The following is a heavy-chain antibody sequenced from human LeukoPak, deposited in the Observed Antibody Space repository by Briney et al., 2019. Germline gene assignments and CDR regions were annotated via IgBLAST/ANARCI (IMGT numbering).Heavy chain of an antibody. CDR3: ARPGCSGGGCKLLPY. D-gene: IGHD2-15*01. CDR1: GYRFTSYW. J-gene: IGHJ4*02. CDR2: IDPSDSYT. V-gene: IGHV5-10-1*01. Sequence: GESLKISCKGSGYRFTSYWITWVRQMPGKGLEWMGRIDPSDSYTDYSPSFQGHVTFSADKSISTAYLQWSSLKASDTAIYYCARPGCSGGGCKLLPYWGQGTLVTVSS.